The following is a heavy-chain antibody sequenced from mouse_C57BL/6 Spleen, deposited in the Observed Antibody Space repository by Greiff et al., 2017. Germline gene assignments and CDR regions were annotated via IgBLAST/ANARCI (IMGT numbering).Heavy chain of an antibody. CDR3: ALYDAPYYAMDY. J-gene: IGHJ4*01. D-gene: IGHD2-12*01. Sequence: QVQLQQPGAELVMPGASVKLSCKASGYTFTSYWMHWVKQRPGQGLEWIGEIDPSDSYTNYHQKFKGKSTLTADKSSSTAYMQLNSLTSEDSAVYFCALYDAPYYAMDYWGQGNSGTVAS. V-gene: IGHV1-69*01. CDR2: IDPSDSYT. CDR1: GYTFTSYW.